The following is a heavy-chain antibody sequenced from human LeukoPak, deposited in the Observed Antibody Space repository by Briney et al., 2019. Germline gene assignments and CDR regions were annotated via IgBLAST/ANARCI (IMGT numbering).Heavy chain of an antibody. CDR2: IHYSGST. Sequence: PSETLSLTCTVSGGTISSYYWNWIRQPPGKGLEWIGYIHYSGSTKYNPSLKSRVTISVDTSKNQFSLKLSSVTAADTVVYYCARGGYCSGGSCYNNWFDPWGQGTLVTVSS. V-gene: IGHV4-59*08. D-gene: IGHD2-15*01. CDR3: ARGGYCSGGSCYNNWFDP. CDR1: GGTISSYY. J-gene: IGHJ5*02.